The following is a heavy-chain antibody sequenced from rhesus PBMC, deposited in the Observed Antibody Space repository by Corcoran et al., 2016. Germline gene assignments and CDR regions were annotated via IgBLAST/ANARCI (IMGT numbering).Heavy chain of an antibody. CDR2: IYWNVSK. V-gene: IGHV2-95*01. CDR3: AQLAASGASVFDF. CDR1: GFSISTTGTG. D-gene: IGHD6-25*01. J-gene: IGHJ4*01. Sequence: QVTLKESGPALVKPTQTLKLTCTFSGFSISTTGTGVGWIRHPPGKSLECLATIYWNVSKYDSPSLRSRLTISPDTSKNQVVRTMTNMDPVATATYYCAQLAASGASVFDFWGQGVLVTVSS.